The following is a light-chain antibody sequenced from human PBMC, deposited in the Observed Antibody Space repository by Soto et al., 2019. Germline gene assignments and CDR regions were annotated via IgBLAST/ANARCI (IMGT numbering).Light chain of an antibody. CDR2: QDS. CDR3: QAWDSSTGVV. V-gene: IGLV3-1*01. J-gene: IGLJ2*01. CDR1: KLGDKY. Sequence: SYELTQPPSVSASPGQTASITCSGDKLGDKYACWYQQKPGQSPVLVIYQDSKRPSGIPERFSGSNSGNTATLTISGTQAMDEADYYCQAWDSSTGVVFGGGTKVTVL.